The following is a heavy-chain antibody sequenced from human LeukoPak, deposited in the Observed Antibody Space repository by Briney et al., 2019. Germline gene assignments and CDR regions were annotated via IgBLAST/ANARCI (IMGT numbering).Heavy chain of an antibody. D-gene: IGHD3-22*01. Sequence: GGSLRLSCAASGFTFSSYTMSWVRQAPGKGLEWVANIKQDGSEKYYVDSVKGRFTISRDNAKNSLYLQMNSLRAEDTAVYYCARQNSGHDSSGYYYYYYYMDVWGKGTTVTVSS. CDR2: IKQDGSEK. J-gene: IGHJ6*03. CDR3: ARQNSGHDSSGYYYYYYYMDV. V-gene: IGHV3-7*01. CDR1: GFTFSSYT.